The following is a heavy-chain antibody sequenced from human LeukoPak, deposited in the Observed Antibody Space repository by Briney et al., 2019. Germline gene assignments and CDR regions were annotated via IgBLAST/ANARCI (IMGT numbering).Heavy chain of an antibody. D-gene: IGHD6-19*01. CDR3: AKDSTGVAATDY. CDR1: GFTFSSYA. J-gene: IGHJ4*02. CDR2: ISASGGNT. V-gene: IGHV3-23*01. Sequence: PGGSLRLSCAASGFTFSSYAMTWVRQAPGQGLEWVSAISASGGNTYYADSVKGRFTISRDNSKYTLHLQINSLRAEDTAVYYCAKDSTGVAATDYWGQGTLVTVSS.